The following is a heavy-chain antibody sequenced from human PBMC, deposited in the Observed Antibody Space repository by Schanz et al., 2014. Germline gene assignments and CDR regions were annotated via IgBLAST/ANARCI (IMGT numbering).Heavy chain of an antibody. Sequence: QVQLVESGGGVVQPGRSLRLSCAASGFTFSSYAMHWVRQAPGKGLEWVALILYDGNNKYYADSVKGRFTISRDNSKNTLYLRMISLRAEDTAMFYCAREIPAGGHFDYWGQGTLVSVSS. CDR2: ILYDGNNK. J-gene: IGHJ4*02. D-gene: IGHD2-15*01. CDR1: GFTFSSYA. CDR3: AREIPAGGHFDY. V-gene: IGHV3-30*04.